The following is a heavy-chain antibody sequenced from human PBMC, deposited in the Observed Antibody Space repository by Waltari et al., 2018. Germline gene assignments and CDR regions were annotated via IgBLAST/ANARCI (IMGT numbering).Heavy chain of an antibody. V-gene: IGHV3-7*01. CDR2: IKQDGSEK. D-gene: IGHD4-17*01. CDR3: AREVTTPDYYYYYMDV. CDR1: GFTIRSYW. Sequence: EVQLVESGGGLVQPGGSLRLSCAAPGFTIRSYWMSWVRQAPGKGLEWVANIKQDGSEKYYVDAVKCRFTISRDNAKNSLYLQMNSLRAEDTAVYYCAREVTTPDYYYYYMDVWGKGTTVTVSS. J-gene: IGHJ6*03.